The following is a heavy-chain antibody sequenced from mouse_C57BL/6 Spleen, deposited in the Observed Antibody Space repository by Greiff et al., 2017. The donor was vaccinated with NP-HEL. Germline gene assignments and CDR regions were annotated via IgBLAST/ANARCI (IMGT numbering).Heavy chain of an antibody. CDR1: GYTFTSYW. CDR3: AREVGQAWFAY. V-gene: IGHV1-53*01. D-gene: IGHD1-1*02. CDR2: INPSNGGT. Sequence: QVQLQQPGTELVKPGASVKLSCKASGYTFTSYWMHWVKQRPGQGLEWIENINPSNGGTNYNEKFKSKATLTVDKSSSPAYMQLRSLTSEDSAVYYCAREVGQAWFAYWGQGTLVTVSA. J-gene: IGHJ3*01.